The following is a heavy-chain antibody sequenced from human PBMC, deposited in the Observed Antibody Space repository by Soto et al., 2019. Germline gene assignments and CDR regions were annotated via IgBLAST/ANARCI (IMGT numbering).Heavy chain of an antibody. CDR2: ISHSGRT. D-gene: IGHD7-27*01. Sequence: QVPLQESGPGLVKPSGTLSLTCAVSGGSISSSNWWSWVRQPPGKGLEWIGEISHSGRTTYNPSPNRRVAISVDKSENQSPLKLSSVTAADTAVYYCPRAGDRAHGWFDPWGKGTMVTVSA. CDR3: PRAGDRAHGWFDP. J-gene: IGHJ5*02. V-gene: IGHV4-4*02. CDR1: GGSISSSNW.